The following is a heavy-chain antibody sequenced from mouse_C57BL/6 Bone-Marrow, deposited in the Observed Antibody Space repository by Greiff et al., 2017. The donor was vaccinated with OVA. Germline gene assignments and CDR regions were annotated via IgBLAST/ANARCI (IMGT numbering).Heavy chain of an antibody. Sequence: EVQLQQSGAELVKPGASVKLSCTASGFNIKDYYMPWVKQRTEQGLEWIGRIDPEDGETKYAPKFQGKATITADTSSNTAYLQLSSLTSEDTAVYYCDLYYYGSSSYWYIDVWGTGTTVTVSS. D-gene: IGHD1-1*01. V-gene: IGHV14-2*01. CDR1: GFNIKDYY. CDR2: IDPEDGET. J-gene: IGHJ1*03. CDR3: DLYYYGSSSYWYIDV.